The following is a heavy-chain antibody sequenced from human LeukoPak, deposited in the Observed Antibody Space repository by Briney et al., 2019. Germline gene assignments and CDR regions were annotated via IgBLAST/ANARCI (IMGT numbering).Heavy chain of an antibody. D-gene: IGHD6-19*01. J-gene: IGHJ3*02. CDR3: AISSSGWYSENDAFDI. V-gene: IGHV1-2*02. Sequence: GASVKLSCKASVYTFTGYYMHWVRQAPRQGLEWLGWINPNSGGTNYAQKFSGRVTMTRDTSISTAYMELGRLRLDDTAVYYCAISSSGWYSENDAFDIWGQGTRVTVSS. CDR1: VYTFTGYY. CDR2: INPNSGGT.